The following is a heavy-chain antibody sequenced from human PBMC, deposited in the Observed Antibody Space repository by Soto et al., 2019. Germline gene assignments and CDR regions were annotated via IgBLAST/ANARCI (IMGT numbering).Heavy chain of an antibody. CDR3: ARDRRTTYNWNDQYYYYGMDV. V-gene: IGHV4-59*01. CDR2: IYYSGST. Sequence: PSETLSLTCTVSGGSISSYYWSWIRQPPGKGLEWIGYIYYSGSTNYNPSLKSRVTISVDTSKNQFSLKLSSVTAADTAVYYCARDRRTTYNWNDQYYYYGMDVWGQGTTVTVSS. D-gene: IGHD1-1*01. J-gene: IGHJ6*02. CDR1: GGSISSYY.